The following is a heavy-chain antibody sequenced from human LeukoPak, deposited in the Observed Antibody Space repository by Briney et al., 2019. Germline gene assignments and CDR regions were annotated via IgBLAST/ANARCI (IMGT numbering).Heavy chain of an antibody. Sequence: SETLSLTCTVSGGSISSSSYYWGWIRQPPGKGLEWIGSIYYSGSTYYNPSLKSRVTISVDTSKNQFSLKLSSVTAADTAVYYCARLSRDSGGSGSYYNSGFDYWGQGTLVTVSS. D-gene: IGHD3-10*01. J-gene: IGHJ4*02. V-gene: IGHV4-39*01. CDR2: IYYSGST. CDR1: GGSISSSSYY. CDR3: ARLSRDSGGSGSYYNSGFDY.